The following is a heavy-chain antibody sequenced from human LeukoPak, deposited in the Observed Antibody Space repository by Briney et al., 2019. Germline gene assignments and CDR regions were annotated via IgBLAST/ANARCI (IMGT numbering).Heavy chain of an antibody. J-gene: IGHJ5*02. CDR1: SGSINSDY. CDR2: IYISGST. V-gene: IGHV4-4*07. Sequence: SETLSLTCTVSSGSINSDYWSWIRQPAGKGLEWIGRIYISGSTNYNPSLKSRVTMSVDTSKNQFSLKLSSVTAADTAVYYCARDHGSYAWFDPWGQGTLVTVSS. CDR3: ARDHGSYAWFDP. D-gene: IGHD1-26*01.